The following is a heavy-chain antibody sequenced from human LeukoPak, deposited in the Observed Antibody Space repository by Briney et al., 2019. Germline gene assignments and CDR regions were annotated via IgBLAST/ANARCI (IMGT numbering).Heavy chain of an antibody. V-gene: IGHV3-23*01. CDR3: ARDDYYDSSDYYTH. CDR1: GFTFSSYA. J-gene: IGHJ4*02. CDR2: ISGSGGST. D-gene: IGHD3-22*01. Sequence: GGSLRLSCAASGFTFSSYAMSWVRQAPGKGLEWVSAISGSGGSTYYADSVTGRFTISRDNSKNTLYLQMNSLRAEDTAVYYCARDDYYDSSDYYTHWGQGTLVTVSS.